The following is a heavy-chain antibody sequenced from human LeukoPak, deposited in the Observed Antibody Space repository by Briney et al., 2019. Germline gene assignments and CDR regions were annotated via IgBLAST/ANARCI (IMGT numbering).Heavy chain of an antibody. CDR3: ARDLTTATTAYLHH. Sequence: GGSLRLSCAASGFTFSTYSMNWVRQAPGKGLEWVSSIRSSSAYIYYADSVKGRFTISRDSAKNSLYLQMNSLRAEDTAVYYCARDLTTATTAYLHHWGQGTLVIVSS. D-gene: IGHD4-17*01. V-gene: IGHV3-21*01. CDR2: IRSSSAYI. CDR1: GFTFSTYS. J-gene: IGHJ1*01.